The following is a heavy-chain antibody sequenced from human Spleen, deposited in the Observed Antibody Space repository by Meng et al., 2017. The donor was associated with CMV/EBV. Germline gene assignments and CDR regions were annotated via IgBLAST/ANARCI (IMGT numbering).Heavy chain of an antibody. CDR1: GDSISGSTYY. D-gene: IGHD1-26*01. J-gene: IGHJ4*02. CDR3: ARGDSGSYYFDY. CDR2: MYYSETT. Sequence: GSLRLSCTVSGDSISGSTYYWGWIRQPPGKGLEWIGSMYYSETTYYNPSLKTRVTISIDTSMNQFSLRLTSVTAADTAVFYCARGDSGSYYFDYWGPGTLVTVSS. V-gene: IGHV4-39*07.